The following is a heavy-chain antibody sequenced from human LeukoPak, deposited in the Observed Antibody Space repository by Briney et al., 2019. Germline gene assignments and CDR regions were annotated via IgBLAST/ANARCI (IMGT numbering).Heavy chain of an antibody. D-gene: IGHD6-13*01. Sequence: TGGSLRLSCAASGFTFTSYAMSWVRQAPGKGLEWVSAISGSGGSTYYADSVKGRFTISRDNSKNTLYLQMNSLRAEDTVVNYCAKEGIAEAARGYIDYWGQGTLVTVSS. V-gene: IGHV3-23*01. CDR1: GFTFTSYA. J-gene: IGHJ4*02. CDR2: ISGSGGST. CDR3: AKEGIAEAARGYIDY.